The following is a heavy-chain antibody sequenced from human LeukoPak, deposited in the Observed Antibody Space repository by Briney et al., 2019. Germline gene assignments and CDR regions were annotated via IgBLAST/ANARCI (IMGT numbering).Heavy chain of an antibody. CDR3: ARDPDGYRQGHHFDY. CDR1: GFTFGSYS. CDR2: ISSSGSTI. J-gene: IGHJ4*02. V-gene: IGHV3-48*04. Sequence: TGGSLRLSCVASGFTFGSYSMNWVRQAPGKGLEWVSYISSSGSTIYYAEFVKGRFTISRDNAKNSLYLQMNSLRAEDTPVYYCARDPDGYRQGHHFDYWGQGTLVTVSS. D-gene: IGHD5-18*01.